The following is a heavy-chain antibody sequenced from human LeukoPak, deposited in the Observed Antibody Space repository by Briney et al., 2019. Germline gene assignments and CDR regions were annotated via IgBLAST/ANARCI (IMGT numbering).Heavy chain of an antibody. CDR2: INPNSGGT. D-gene: IGHD6-13*01. J-gene: IGHJ3*02. CDR1: GYTFTGYY. Sequence: ASVKVSCKASGYTFTGYYMHWVRQAPGQGLEWMGWINPNSGGTNYAQKFQGRVTMTRDTSIGTAYMELSRLRSDDTAVYYCARVAWSSHDAFDIWGQGTMVTVSS. CDR3: ARVAWSSHDAFDI. V-gene: IGHV1-2*02.